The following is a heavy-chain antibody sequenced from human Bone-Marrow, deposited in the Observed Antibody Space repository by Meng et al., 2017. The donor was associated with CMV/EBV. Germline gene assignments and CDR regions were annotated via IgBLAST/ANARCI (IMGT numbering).Heavy chain of an antibody. J-gene: IGHJ4*02. CDR1: GFMSSRYW. CDR2: IRQDGSEK. CDR3: AKSLGFWSGYYPPLAAY. Sequence: ESLKISCAGSGFMSSRYWMSWVRQVPGKGLEWVANIRQDGSEKHYVDSVEGRFTISRDNAKNSFYLQMNSLRADDTAVYYCAKSLGFWSGYYPPLAAYWGQGTPVTVSS. D-gene: IGHD3-3*01. V-gene: IGHV3-7*01.